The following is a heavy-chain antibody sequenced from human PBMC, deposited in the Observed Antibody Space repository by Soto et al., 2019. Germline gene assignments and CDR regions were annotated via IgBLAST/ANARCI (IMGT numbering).Heavy chain of an antibody. Sequence: EVQLLESGGDLVQPGGSLRLSCATSGFTFSSYAMSWVRQAPGKGLEWVSEISGRGGSTYYADSVKGRFTISRDNSKNTLYLQMNSLRAEDTALYYCANRNHGMDVWGQGTTVTVSS. CDR3: ANRNHGMDV. J-gene: IGHJ6*02. V-gene: IGHV3-23*01. CDR1: GFTFSSYA. CDR2: ISGRGGST.